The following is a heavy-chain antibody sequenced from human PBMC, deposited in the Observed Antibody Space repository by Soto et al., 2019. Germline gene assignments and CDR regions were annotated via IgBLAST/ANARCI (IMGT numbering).Heavy chain of an antibody. CDR2: FYYTGHT. J-gene: IGHJ4*02. V-gene: IGHV4-31*03. Sequence: PSETLSLTCRVSGGYINSGGNYWNWIRQHPGKGLEWIGFFYYTGHTNYNPSLKSRATISADMSENQFSLTLTSVTVADTAVYYCAREDIDESFFDYWGQGVPVTVSS. CDR3: AREDIDESFFDY. CDR1: GGYINSGGNY.